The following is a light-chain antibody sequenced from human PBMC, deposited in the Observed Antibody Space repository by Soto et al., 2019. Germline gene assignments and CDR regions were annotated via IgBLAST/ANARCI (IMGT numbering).Light chain of an antibody. Sequence: DIQMTQSPSSLSTYIGDRGTITCRASQRINIYLNWYRQKPGKAPELLIYSASNLQSGVPSRFSGIGSGTDFTLTISGLKSEDFATDDCQQSFSTPTFCQVTRLEIK. CDR3: QQSFSTPT. J-gene: IGKJ5*01. CDR2: SAS. CDR1: QRINIY. V-gene: IGKV1-39*01.